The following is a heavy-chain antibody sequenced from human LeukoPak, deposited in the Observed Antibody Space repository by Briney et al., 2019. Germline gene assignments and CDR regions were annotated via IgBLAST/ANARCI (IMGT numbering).Heavy chain of an antibody. CDR1: GFTFSGSA. J-gene: IGHJ4*02. D-gene: IGHD3-22*01. CDR3: TRPSYDSSVSGVVY. CDR2: IRSKANSYAT. Sequence: GGSLRLSCATSGFTFSGSAIHWVRQASGKGLEWVGRIRSKANSYATTDVASVRGRFSISRDDSKNTAYLQMNSLKTEDTAVYYCTRPSYDSSVSGVVYWGQGTLVTVSS. V-gene: IGHV3-73*01.